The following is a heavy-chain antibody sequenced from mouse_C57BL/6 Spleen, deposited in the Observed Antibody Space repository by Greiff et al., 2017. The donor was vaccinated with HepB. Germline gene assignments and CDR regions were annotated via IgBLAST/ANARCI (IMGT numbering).Heavy chain of an antibody. CDR2: ISSGSSTI. CDR3: ARAGYYGSSPQAWFAY. CDR1: GFTFSDYG. D-gene: IGHD1-1*01. V-gene: IGHV5-17*01. J-gene: IGHJ3*01. Sequence: EVHLVESGGGLVKPGGSLKLSCAASGFTFSDYGMHWVRQAPEKGLEWVAYISSGSSTIYYADTVKGRFTISRDNAKNTLFLQMTSLRSEDTAMYYCARAGYYGSSPQAWFAYWGQGTLVTVSA.